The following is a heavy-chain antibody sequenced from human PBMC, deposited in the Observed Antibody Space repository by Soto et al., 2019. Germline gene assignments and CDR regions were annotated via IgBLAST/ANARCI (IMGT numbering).Heavy chain of an antibody. V-gene: IGHV3-74*01. CDR1: GFTFSSYW. J-gene: IGHJ4*02. CDR2: IDTDGNSR. CDR3: ASLSAPVDF. Sequence: GGSLRLSCVASGFTFSSYWMHWLRQAPGRELVWVSEIDTDGNSRNYADSVKGRFTISRDNAKNTLYLQMNSLTAEDTAVYICASLSAPVDFWGRGTLGTVSS. D-gene: IGHD2-2*01.